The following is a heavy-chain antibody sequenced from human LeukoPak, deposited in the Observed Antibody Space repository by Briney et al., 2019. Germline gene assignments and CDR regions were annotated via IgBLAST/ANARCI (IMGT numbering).Heavy chain of an antibody. Sequence: SETLSLTCTVSGYSISSGYYWGWIRQPPGKGLEWIGIIYHSGSTYYNPSLKSRVTISVDTSKNQFSLKPSSVTAADTAVYYCARDAQSYYDSSGYYQIDYWGQGTLVTVSS. CDR3: ARDAQSYYDSSGYYQIDY. CDR2: IYHSGST. V-gene: IGHV4-38-2*02. CDR1: GYSISSGYY. J-gene: IGHJ4*02. D-gene: IGHD3-22*01.